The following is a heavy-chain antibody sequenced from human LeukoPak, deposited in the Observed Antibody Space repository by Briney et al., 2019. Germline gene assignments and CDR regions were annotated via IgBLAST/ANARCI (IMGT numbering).Heavy chain of an antibody. V-gene: IGHV4-31*03. Sequence: SETLSLTCTVSGGSISSGGYYWSWIRQHPGKGLEWIGYIYYSGSTYYNPSLKSRVTISVDTSKNQFSLKLSSVTAADTAVYYCARDLYYDSSGWELAFDYWGQGTLVTVSS. CDR1: GGSISSGGYY. CDR2: IYYSGST. CDR3: ARDLYYDSSGWELAFDY. J-gene: IGHJ4*02. D-gene: IGHD3-22*01.